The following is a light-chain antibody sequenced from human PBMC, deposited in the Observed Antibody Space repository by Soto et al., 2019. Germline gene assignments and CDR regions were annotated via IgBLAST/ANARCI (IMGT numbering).Light chain of an antibody. CDR1: GGSIASYN. CDR3: QSYDSSIYVV. Sequence: NFMLTQPHSVSESPGKTVTISYTRSGGSIASYNVQWYQQRPGRAPTTVIYEFDHRPSGVPDRFSGSIDRSSNSASLTIAGLKTEDEADYYCQSYDSSIYVVFGGGTKVTVL. CDR2: EFD. V-gene: IGLV6-57*04. J-gene: IGLJ2*01.